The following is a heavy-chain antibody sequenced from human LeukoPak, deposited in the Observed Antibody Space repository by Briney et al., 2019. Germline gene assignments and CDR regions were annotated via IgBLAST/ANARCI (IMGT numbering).Heavy chain of an antibody. V-gene: IGHV3-21*01. D-gene: IGHD3-9*01. J-gene: IGHJ4*02. CDR1: GFTFSSFT. CDR2: ISSSSSYI. CDR3: ARDPIRYFDYFDY. Sequence: GGSLRLSCAASGFTFSSFTMNWVRQAPGKGLEWVSSISSSSSYILYADSVKGRFTISRDNAKNSLYLQMNSLRAEDTAVCYCARDPIRYFDYFDYWGQGTLVTVSS.